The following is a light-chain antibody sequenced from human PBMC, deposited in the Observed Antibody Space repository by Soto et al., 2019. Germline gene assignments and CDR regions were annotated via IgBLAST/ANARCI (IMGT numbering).Light chain of an antibody. J-gene: IGKJ4*01. CDR2: GAS. Sequence: EIVLTQSPGTLSLSPGERATLSCRASQSVSSSYLAWYQQKPGQAPRLLIYGASSRATGIPDRFSGSGSGTDFTLTISRLEPEDFAVYYCQHYGISPASGGGTKVEIK. CDR3: QHYGISPA. CDR1: QSVSSSY. V-gene: IGKV3-20*01.